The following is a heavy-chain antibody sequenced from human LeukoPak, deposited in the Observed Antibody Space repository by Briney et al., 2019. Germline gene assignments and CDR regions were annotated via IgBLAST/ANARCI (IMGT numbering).Heavy chain of an antibody. V-gene: IGHV3-48*01. D-gene: IGHD1-26*01. Sequence: QAGGSLRLSCAASGFTFSSYRMNWVRQAPGKGLEWVSYISSSSSTIYYADSVKGRFTISRDNAKNSLYLQMNGLRAEDTAVYYCARGSGYGMDVWGQGTTVTVSS. CDR1: GFTFSSYR. CDR2: ISSSSSTI. CDR3: ARGSGYGMDV. J-gene: IGHJ6*02.